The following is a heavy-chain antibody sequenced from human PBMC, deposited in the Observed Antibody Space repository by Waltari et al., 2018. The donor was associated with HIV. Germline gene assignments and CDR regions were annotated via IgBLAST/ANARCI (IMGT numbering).Heavy chain of an antibody. CDR1: GFNFNLFS. CDR2: ISRGSSYS. J-gene: IGHJ4*02. D-gene: IGHD1-1*01. V-gene: IGHV3-21*02. Sequence: EVRLVQSGGGLVKPGESLTLSCTASGFNFNLFSMTWVRLAPGKGLGWVSSISRGSSYSYYSDAVKGRFTVSRDNAKNSLLLQLNTLTAEDTALYYCVRDRTLLTTGDFESWGQGAPVTVSS. CDR3: VRDRTLLTTGDFES.